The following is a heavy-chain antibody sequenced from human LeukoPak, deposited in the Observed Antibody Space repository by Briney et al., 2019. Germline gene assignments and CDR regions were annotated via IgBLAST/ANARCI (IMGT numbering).Heavy chain of an antibody. J-gene: IGHJ3*02. CDR2: ISYDGSNK. CDR1: GFTFSSYA. Sequence: PGGSRRLSCAASGFTFSSYAMHWVRQAPGKGLEWVAVISYDGSNKYYADSVKGRFTISRDNSKNTLYLQMNSLRAEDTAVYYCARYYDFWSDAFDIWGQGTMVTVSS. CDR3: ARYYDFWSDAFDI. V-gene: IGHV3-30-3*01. D-gene: IGHD3-3*01.